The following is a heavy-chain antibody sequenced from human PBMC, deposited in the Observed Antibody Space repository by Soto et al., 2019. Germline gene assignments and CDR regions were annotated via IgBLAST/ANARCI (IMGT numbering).Heavy chain of an antibody. J-gene: IGHJ4*02. V-gene: IGHV4-31*03. CDR3: ARTKCSGGSCYSWSLDY. CDR1: GGSITTGGYY. Sequence: PSETLSLTCTVSGGSITTGGYYWSWTRQLPGKGLEWIGHRYYSESTYYNPSLKSRVSISLDTSKNQFSLKLSFVTAADTAMYYCARTKCSGGSCYSWSLDYWGQGPPVTASS. CDR2: RYYSEST. D-gene: IGHD2-15*01.